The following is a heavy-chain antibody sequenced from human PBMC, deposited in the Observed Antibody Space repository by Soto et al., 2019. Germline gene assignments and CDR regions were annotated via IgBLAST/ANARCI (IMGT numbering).Heavy chain of an antibody. CDR1: GFTFSSYG. CDR3: AKEGGSGSYYTPSFDY. D-gene: IGHD3-10*01. J-gene: IGHJ4*02. V-gene: IGHV3-30*18. Sequence: LRLSCAASGFTFSSYGMHWVRQAPGKGLEWVAVISYDGSNKYYADSVKGRFTISRDNSKNTLYLQMNSLRAEDAAVYYCAKEGGSGSYYTPSFDYWGQGTLVTVS. CDR2: ISYDGSNK.